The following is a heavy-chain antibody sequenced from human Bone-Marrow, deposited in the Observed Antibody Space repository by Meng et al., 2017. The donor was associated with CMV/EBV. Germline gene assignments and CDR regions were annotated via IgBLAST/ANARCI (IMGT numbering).Heavy chain of an antibody. CDR3: ARVSRTGTIDY. J-gene: IGHJ4*02. D-gene: IGHD1-1*01. CDR2: IKHDGSER. Sequence: GESLKISCAASGFTFSYYWMSWVRQAPGKGLEWVANIKHDGSERYYVDSVKGRFTISRDNAKNSLYLQMNSLRAEDTAVYYCARVSRTGTIDYWGQGTLVTVSS. V-gene: IGHV3-7*01. CDR1: GFTFSYYW.